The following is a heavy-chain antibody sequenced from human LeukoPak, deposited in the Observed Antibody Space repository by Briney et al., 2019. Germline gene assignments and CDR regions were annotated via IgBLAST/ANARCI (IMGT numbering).Heavy chain of an antibody. CDR1: GFTFSSYA. CDR2: VSSNGAKT. Sequence: GGSLRLSCAASGFTFSSYAITWVRQAPGKGLEWVSAVSSNGAKTYYADSVKGRFTISKDNAKNTVYLQMNNLRAEDTAVYYCVSFYETDWGRGTLVTVSS. CDR3: VSFYETD. D-gene: IGHD2/OR15-2a*01. V-gene: IGHV3-23*01. J-gene: IGHJ4*02.